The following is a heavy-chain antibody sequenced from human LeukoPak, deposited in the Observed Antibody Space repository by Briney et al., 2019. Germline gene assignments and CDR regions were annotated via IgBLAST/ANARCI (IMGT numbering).Heavy chain of an antibody. Sequence: GGSLRLSCAASGFTFDDYTMHWVRQAPGKGLEWVSLISWDGGSTYYADSVKGRFTISRDNRKNSLYLQMNSLRTEDTALYYCAKDMPEQSSGWYEIDYWGQGTLVTVSS. D-gene: IGHD6-19*01. CDR3: AKDMPEQSSGWYEIDY. CDR2: ISWDGGST. V-gene: IGHV3-43*01. CDR1: GFTFDDYT. J-gene: IGHJ4*02.